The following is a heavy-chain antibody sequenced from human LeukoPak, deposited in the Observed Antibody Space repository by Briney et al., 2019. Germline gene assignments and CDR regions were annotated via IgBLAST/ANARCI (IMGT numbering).Heavy chain of an antibody. V-gene: IGHV1-46*01. CDR1: GYTFTNYG. CDR2: INPSGGST. CDR3: TRDGIKTELRYSSSWYFVQHYFDY. Sequence: ASVKVSCKASGYTFTNYGISWVRQAPGQGLEWMGIINPSGGSTSYAQKFQGRVTMARDTSTSTVYMELSSLRSEDTAVYYCTRDGIKTELRYSSSWYFVQHYFDYWGQGTLVTVSS. D-gene: IGHD6-13*01. J-gene: IGHJ4*02.